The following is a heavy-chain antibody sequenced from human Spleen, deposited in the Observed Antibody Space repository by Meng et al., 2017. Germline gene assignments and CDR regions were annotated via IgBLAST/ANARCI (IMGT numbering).Heavy chain of an antibody. V-gene: IGHV4-34*01. D-gene: IGHD4-11*01. CDR3: ARGPTTMAHDFDY. CDR1: GGPFSDYY. Sequence: VHLQQCVGGRCKTSDTRSRTCVFSGGPFSDYYWSWIRQPPGKGLEWIGEINHSGSTNYNPSLESRATISVDTSQNNLSLKLSSVTAADSAVYYCARGPTTMAHDFDYWGQGTLVTVSS. J-gene: IGHJ4*02. CDR2: INHSGST.